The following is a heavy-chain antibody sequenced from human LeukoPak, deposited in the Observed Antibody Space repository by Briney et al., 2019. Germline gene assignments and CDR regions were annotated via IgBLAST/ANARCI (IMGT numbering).Heavy chain of an antibody. CDR3: ARGGRYILTGYYLDY. CDR2: IYYSGST. Sequence: SETLSLTCTVSGGSISSSSYYWGWIRQPPGKGLEWIGSIYYSGSTYYNPSLKSRVTISVDTSKNQFSLKLSSVTAADTAVYYCARGGRYILTGYYLDYWGQGTLVTVSS. D-gene: IGHD3-9*01. V-gene: IGHV4-39*07. J-gene: IGHJ4*02. CDR1: GGSISSSSYY.